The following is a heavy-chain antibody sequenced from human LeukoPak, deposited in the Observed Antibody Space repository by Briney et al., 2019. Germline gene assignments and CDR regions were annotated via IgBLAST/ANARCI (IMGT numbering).Heavy chain of an antibody. Sequence: GGSLRLSCAASGFTFSSYSMNWVRQAPGKGLEWVSSISSSSSYIYYADSVKGRFTISRDNAKNSLYLQMNSLRAEDTAVYYCARDEYYYDSSGYYFPGGLHYWGQGTLVTVSS. CDR2: ISSSSSYI. V-gene: IGHV3-21*01. J-gene: IGHJ4*02. CDR1: GFTFSSYS. CDR3: ARDEYYYDSSGYYFPGGLHY. D-gene: IGHD3-22*01.